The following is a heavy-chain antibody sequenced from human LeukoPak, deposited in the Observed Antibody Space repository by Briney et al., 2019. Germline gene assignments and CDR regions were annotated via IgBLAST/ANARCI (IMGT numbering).Heavy chain of an antibody. V-gene: IGHV3-53*01. D-gene: IGHD6-19*01. Sequence: PGGSLRLSCAASGFTFRNYWMYWVRQAPGKGLVWVSVIYTGGDPYYADSVRGRFTISRDNSKNTVNLQMNSLRAEDTALYYCAGGQMFTSGGFDDWGQGTLVTVSS. CDR3: AGGQMFTSGGFDD. J-gene: IGHJ4*02. CDR1: GFTFRNYW. CDR2: IYTGGDP.